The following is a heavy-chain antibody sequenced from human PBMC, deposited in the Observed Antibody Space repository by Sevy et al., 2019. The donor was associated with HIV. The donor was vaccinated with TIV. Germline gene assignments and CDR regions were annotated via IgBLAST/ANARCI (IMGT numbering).Heavy chain of an antibody. CDR1: GFSFSTYM. Sequence: GGSLRLSCTASGFSFSTYMMNWVRQAPGKGLEWVASISYSSNYIYYADSLKGRFTISRDNAKNSLFLQMNSLRAEDTAVYYCARPYGSGRWEAFDVRGQGTMVTVSS. V-gene: IGHV3-21*01. D-gene: IGHD3-10*01. CDR3: ARPYGSGRWEAFDV. J-gene: IGHJ3*01. CDR2: ISYSSNYI.